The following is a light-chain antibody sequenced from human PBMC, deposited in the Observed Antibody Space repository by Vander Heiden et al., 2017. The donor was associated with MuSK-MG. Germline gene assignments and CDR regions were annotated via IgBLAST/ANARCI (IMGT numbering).Light chain of an antibody. CDR2: DAS. J-gene: IGKJ3*01. Sequence: DIQMTQSPSSLSASVGDRVTITCQASQDISNHLNWYQQKSGKAPKLLIYDASNLEPGVPPRFSGSGSGTDFTFTISSLQPEDFATYYCQQYDNVVTFGPGTKVDIK. V-gene: IGKV1-33*01. CDR3: QQYDNVVT. CDR1: QDISNH.